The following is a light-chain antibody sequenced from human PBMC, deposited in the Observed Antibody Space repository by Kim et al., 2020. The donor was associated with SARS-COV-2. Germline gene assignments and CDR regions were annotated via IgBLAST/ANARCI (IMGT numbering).Light chain of an antibody. CDR3: NTRDSNDNVV. CDR2: GKN. Sequence: SSELTQDSAVSVALGQTVRITCQGDSLRSYYATWYQQKPGQAPILVIYGKNNRPSGIPDRFSGSSSGITASLTITGPQAGDEADYYCNTRDSNDNVVFGG. V-gene: IGLV3-19*01. J-gene: IGLJ2*01. CDR1: SLRSYY.